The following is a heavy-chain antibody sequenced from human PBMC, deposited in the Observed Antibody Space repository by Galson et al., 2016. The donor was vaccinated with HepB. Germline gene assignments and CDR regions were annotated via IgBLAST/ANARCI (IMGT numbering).Heavy chain of an antibody. CDR1: GFSFGTYG. V-gene: IGHV3-21*01. CDR3: ARASFYHDITGSNDAFDV. J-gene: IGHJ3*01. D-gene: IGHD3-22*01. CDR2: IDGTRTSI. Sequence: SLRLSCAASGFSFGTYGMIWVRQAPGQGLQWVSFIDGTRTSIYYADSVKGRFTISRGNAKNSLYLQMNSLRDEDTAVYFCARASFYHDITGSNDAFDVWGQGTLVTVSS.